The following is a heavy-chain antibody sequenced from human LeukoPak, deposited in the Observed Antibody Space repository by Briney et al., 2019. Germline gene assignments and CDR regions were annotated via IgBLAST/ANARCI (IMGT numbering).Heavy chain of an antibody. D-gene: IGHD3-16*01. CDR2: ISHSGTT. Sequence: SETLSLTCAVSGGSFSDYQWNWIRQSPGKGLEWLGEISHSGTTTYNPSLKSRVTISVDTSKNQFSLRLRSVTAADTAVYYCARGLVWRFLLDSRRDSFDIWGQGTTITVSS. V-gene: IGHV4-34*01. CDR1: GGSFSDYQ. J-gene: IGHJ3*02. CDR3: ARGLVWRFLLDSRRDSFDI.